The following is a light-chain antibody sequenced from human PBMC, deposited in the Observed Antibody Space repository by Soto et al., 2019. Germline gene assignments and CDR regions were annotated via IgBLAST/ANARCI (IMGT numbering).Light chain of an antibody. CDR1: QSITSF. V-gene: IGKV1-39*01. CDR3: QQSYSSPPWT. J-gene: IGKJ1*01. CDR2: RAS. Sequence: DIHMTQSPSSLSASVGDRVTISCRASQSITSFLNWYQQKPGTAPRLLIYRASKVTSGVPPRFSGSGSGRDFTLTISSLRPEDIATYFCQQSYSSPPWTFGQGTKVDIK.